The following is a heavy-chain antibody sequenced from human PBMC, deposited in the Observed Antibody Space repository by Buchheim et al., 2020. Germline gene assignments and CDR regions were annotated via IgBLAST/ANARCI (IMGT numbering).Heavy chain of an antibody. CDR2: INHSGST. CDR3: AREKRYCSGGSCYRGYFDY. V-gene: IGHV4-34*01. J-gene: IGHJ4*02. CDR1: GGSFSGYY. D-gene: IGHD2-15*01. Sequence: QVQLQQWGAGLLKPSETLSLTCAVYGGSFSGYYWSWIRQPPGKGLEWIGEINHSGSTNYNPSLTSRVTIPVETSKNQFSLKLSSVTAADTAVYYCAREKRYCSGGSCYRGYFDYWGQGTL.